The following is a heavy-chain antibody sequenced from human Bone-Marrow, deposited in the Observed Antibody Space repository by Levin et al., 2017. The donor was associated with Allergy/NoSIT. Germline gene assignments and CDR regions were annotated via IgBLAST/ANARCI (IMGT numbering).Heavy chain of an antibody. D-gene: IGHD4-17*01. CDR1: GASIRSFY. CDR3: ARDDYDDPHPYIDY. CDR2: IHYSGNR. Sequence: SETLSLTCTVSGASIRSFYWSWIRQTPGKGLEWIGNIHYSGNRNYNPSLQSRVTMSVDRSKNQVSLRLNSVTTADTAVYYCARDDYDDPHPYIDYWGQGALVTVST. J-gene: IGHJ4*02. V-gene: IGHV4-59*01.